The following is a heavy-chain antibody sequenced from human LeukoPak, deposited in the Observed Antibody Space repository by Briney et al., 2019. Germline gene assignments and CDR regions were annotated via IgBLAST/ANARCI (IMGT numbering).Heavy chain of an antibody. J-gene: IGHJ4*02. CDR3: ARDGMITFGGVIVIPSFFDY. CDR2: ISSSGSTI. V-gene: IGHV3-11*04. Sequence: PGGSLRLSCAASGFTFSDYYMSWIRQAPGKGLEWVSYISSSGSTIYYADSVKGRFTISRDNAKNSLYLQMDSLRAEDTAVYYCARDGMITFGGVIVIPSFFDYWGQGALVTVSS. CDR1: GFTFSDYY. D-gene: IGHD3-16*02.